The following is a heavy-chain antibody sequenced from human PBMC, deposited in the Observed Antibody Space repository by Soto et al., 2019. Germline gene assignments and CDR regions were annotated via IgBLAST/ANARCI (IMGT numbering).Heavy chain of an antibody. V-gene: IGHV3-15*01. Sequence: EVYLVESGGGLVKPGGSLKLSCTISGFPFTNAWMNWVRQAPGKGLEWVGRIKSTTDGGTTDYAAPVKGRFTISRDDSKKRLYLQMNSLKTEDTAVYFCTTDYNSPLLEWLSSSYYYYGMDVWGQGTTVTVSS. CDR1: GFPFTNAW. J-gene: IGHJ6*02. CDR3: TTDYNSPLLEWLSSSYYYYGMDV. D-gene: IGHD3-3*01. CDR2: IKSTTDGGTT.